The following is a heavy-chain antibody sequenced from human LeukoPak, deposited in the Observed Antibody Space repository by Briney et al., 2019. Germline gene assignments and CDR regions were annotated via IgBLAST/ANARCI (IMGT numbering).Heavy chain of an antibody. CDR1: GGSISSSNW. V-gene: IGHV3-7*01. CDR3: ARVNQGLIVAPDY. D-gene: IGHD3-16*01. CDR2: IKQDGSEK. Sequence: PSETLSLTCAVSGGSISSSNWWSWVRQAPGKGLEWVANIKQDGSEKYYVDSVKGRFTISRDNAKNSLYLQMNSLRAEDTAVYYCARVNQGLIVAPDYWGQGTLVTVSS. J-gene: IGHJ4*02.